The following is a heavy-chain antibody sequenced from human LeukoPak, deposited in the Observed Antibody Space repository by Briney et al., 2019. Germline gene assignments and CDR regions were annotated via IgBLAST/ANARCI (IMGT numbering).Heavy chain of an antibody. J-gene: IGHJ4*02. V-gene: IGHV3-74*01. CDR1: GFTFSSYW. CDR3: ARGSSGSYPGYFDY. Sequence: GGSLRLSCAAPGFTFSSYWMHWVRQAPGEGLVWVSRINSDGSSTSYADSVKGRFTISRDNAKNTLYLQMNSLGAEDTAVYYCARGSSGSYPGYFDYWGQGTLVTVSS. D-gene: IGHD1-26*01. CDR2: INSDGSST.